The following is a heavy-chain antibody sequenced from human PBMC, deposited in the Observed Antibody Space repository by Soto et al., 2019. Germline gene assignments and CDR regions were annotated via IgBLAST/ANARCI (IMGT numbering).Heavy chain of an antibody. V-gene: IGHV4-59*01. J-gene: IGHJ4*02. Sequence: SETLSLTWTVSGGSISSYYWSWIRQPPGKGLEWIGYIYYSGSTNYNPSLKSRVTISVDTSKNQFSLKLSSVTAADTAVYYCARIYGSGSYYNPYYFDYWGQGTLVTVSS. CDR1: GGSISSYY. CDR3: ARIYGSGSYYNPYYFDY. CDR2: IYYSGST. D-gene: IGHD3-10*01.